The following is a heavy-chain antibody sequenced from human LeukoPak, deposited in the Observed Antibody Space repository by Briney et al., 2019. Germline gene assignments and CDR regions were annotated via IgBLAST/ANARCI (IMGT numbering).Heavy chain of an antibody. V-gene: IGHV3-7*03. CDR2: IKQDGSEK. Sequence: GGSLRLSCAASGFTFSSYWMSWVRQAPGKGLEWVANIKQDGSEKYYVDSVKGRFTISRDNAKNSLYLQMNSLRAEDTAIYFCARDGAARGSGSFGDWGQGTLVTVSS. D-gene: IGHD3-10*01. CDR3: ARDGAARGSGSFGD. CDR1: GFTFSSYW. J-gene: IGHJ4*02.